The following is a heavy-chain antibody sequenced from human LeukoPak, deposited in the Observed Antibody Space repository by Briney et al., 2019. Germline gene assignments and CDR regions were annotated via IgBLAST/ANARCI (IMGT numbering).Heavy chain of an antibody. CDR2: IIPIFGTA. V-gene: IGHV1-69*05. Sequence: ASVKVSCKASGGTFSSYAISWVRQAPGQGLEWMGGIIPIFGTANYAQKFQARVTITRDTSASTAYMELSSLRSEDTAVYYCARGMVRGLATIDYWGQGALVTVSS. CDR1: GGTFSSYA. D-gene: IGHD3-10*01. CDR3: ARGMVRGLATIDY. J-gene: IGHJ4*02.